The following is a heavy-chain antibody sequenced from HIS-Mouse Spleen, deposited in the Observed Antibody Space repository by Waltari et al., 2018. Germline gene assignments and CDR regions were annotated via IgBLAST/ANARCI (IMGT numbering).Heavy chain of an antibody. V-gene: IGHV1-69*04. J-gene: IGHJ3*02. D-gene: IGHD6-13*01. CDR1: GATFSSYA. Sequence: QVQRVQSGAEVKKPGSSVKVSCKASGATFSSYAIGWGRLAPGQGLEWMGRIIPILGIANYAQKFQGRVTITADKSTSTAYMELSSLRSEDTAVYYCARHPEIAAAVGAFDIWGQGTMVTVSS. CDR3: ARHPEIAAAVGAFDI. CDR2: IIPILGIA.